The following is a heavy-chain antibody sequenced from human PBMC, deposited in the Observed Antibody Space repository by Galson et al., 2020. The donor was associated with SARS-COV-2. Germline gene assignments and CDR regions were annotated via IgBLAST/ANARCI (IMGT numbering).Heavy chain of an antibody. CDR3: ARAEGIYDFWNDYQGRYGLDV. Sequence: SQTLPLTCAVYGGSFSGNFWSWVRQPLGKGLEWIGEINHSGTSDYNPSLKSRLIISVDTSKNQFSLTLTSLTAADTAVYYCARAEGIYDFWNDYQGRYGLDVWGQGTTVIVSS. CDR1: GGSFSGNF. CDR2: INHSGTS. J-gene: IGHJ6*02. V-gene: IGHV4-34*01. D-gene: IGHD3-3*01.